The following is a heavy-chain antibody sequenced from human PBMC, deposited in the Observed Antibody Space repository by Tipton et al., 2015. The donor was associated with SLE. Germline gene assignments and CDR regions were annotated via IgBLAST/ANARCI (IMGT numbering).Heavy chain of an antibody. CDR1: GGSISSSTYN. V-gene: IGHV4-39*07. J-gene: IGHJ6*03. Sequence: TLSLTCTVSGGSISSSTYNWGWIRQPPGKGLEWIGRVYDSGNTFYNPSLKSRVSISADTSKNQFSLRLSSVTAADTAVYYCARHRGIPVGHYMDVWGKGTTVTVSS. CDR3: ARHRGIPVGHYMDV. CDR2: VYDSGNT. D-gene: IGHD2-2*01.